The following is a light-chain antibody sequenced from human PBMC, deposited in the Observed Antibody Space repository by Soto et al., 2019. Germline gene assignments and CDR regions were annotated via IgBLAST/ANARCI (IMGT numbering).Light chain of an antibody. CDR2: AAS. J-gene: IGKJ1*01. CDR3: QQSYATPWT. Sequence: DIQMTQSPSSLSASVGDTVSLTCRASQDITSYLNWYKQKPGKAPNLLIYAASGLQSGVPSRFSGKTSGTEFTLTISGLQREDFATYFCQQSYATPWTFGQGTKVEIK. CDR1: QDITSY. V-gene: IGKV1-39*01.